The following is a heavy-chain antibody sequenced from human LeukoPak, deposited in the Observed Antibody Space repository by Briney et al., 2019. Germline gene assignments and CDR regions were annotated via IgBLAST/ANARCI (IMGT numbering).Heavy chain of an antibody. Sequence: PGGSLRLSCAASGFTFSDYHMNWIRQAPGKGLEWVAFIRYDGSNKYYADSVKGRFTISRDNSKNTLYLQMNSLRAEDTAVYYCARTASGPFDLWGQGTLVTVSS. V-gene: IGHV3-30*02. CDR2: IRYDGSNK. CDR3: ARTASGPFDL. CDR1: GFTFSDYH. J-gene: IGHJ3*01. D-gene: IGHD2-8*02.